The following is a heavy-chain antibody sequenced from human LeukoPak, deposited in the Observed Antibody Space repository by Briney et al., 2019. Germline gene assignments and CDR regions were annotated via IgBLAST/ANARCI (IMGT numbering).Heavy chain of an antibody. CDR2: IFSGGST. Sequence: GGSLRLSCAASGFTVNNNYMGWVRQAPGKALEWVSVIFSGGSTYYADSVKGRFTISRDNSKNTLPLQMNSLRAEDTAVYYCARGHTAVTRHFDFWGQGTLVTVSS. V-gene: IGHV3-53*01. CDR1: GFTVNNNY. J-gene: IGHJ4*02. D-gene: IGHD4-17*01. CDR3: ARGHTAVTRHFDF.